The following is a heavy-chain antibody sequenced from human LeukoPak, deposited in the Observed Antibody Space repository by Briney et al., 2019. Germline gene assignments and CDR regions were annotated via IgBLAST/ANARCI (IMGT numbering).Heavy chain of an antibody. CDR1: GYTLTELS. CDR3: ATGVRSRRKVVAIGALFNY. D-gene: IGHD3-22*01. J-gene: IGHJ4*02. V-gene: IGHV1-24*01. CDR2: FDPEDGET. Sequence: ASVKVSCKVSGYTLTELSMHWVRQAPGKGLEWMGGFDPEDGETIYAQKFQGRVTMTEDTSTDTAYMELSSLRSEDTAVYYCATGVRSRRKVVAIGALFNYWGQGTLVTVSS.